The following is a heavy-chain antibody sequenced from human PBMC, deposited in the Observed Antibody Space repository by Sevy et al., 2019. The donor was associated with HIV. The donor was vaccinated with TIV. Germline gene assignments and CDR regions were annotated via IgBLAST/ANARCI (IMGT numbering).Heavy chain of an antibody. Sequence: GGSLRLSCAASGFTFNNVWMSWVRQAPGNGLEWVAHIKSKSDGGTTDYAAPVRGRFTISRDDSKNTLYLQMNSLKTEDTAVYYCTTGGSLFQHWGQGTLVTVSS. CDR1: GFTFNNVW. CDR2: IKSKSDGGTT. V-gene: IGHV3-15*01. CDR3: TTGGSLFQH. D-gene: IGHD3-16*01. J-gene: IGHJ1*01.